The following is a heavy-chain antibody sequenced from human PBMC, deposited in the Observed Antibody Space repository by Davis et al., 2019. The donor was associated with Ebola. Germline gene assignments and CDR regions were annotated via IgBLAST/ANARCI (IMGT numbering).Heavy chain of an antibody. CDR1: GFILTTYA. D-gene: IGHD6-19*01. Sequence: PVKVPCKASGFILTTYAIHWVRQAPGQRLEWMGWVHGGNGNTKYSQRFQGRVTITTDPSASTVYLDLTSLRSDDTAVFYCARASFGYNSGWYADYWGPGSLVTVSS. CDR2: VHGGNGNT. V-gene: IGHV1-3*01. J-gene: IGHJ4*02. CDR3: ARASFGYNSGWYADY.